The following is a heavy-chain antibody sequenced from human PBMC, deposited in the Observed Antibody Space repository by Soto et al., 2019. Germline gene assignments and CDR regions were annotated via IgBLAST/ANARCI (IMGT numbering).Heavy chain of an antibody. Sequence: EVQLVESGGGLVQPGGSLRLSCAASGFTFSSYSMNWVREARGKGLEWVSYITTSSSTIYYADSVKGRFTISRENAKKSMYLQMNSLRAEETAVYYCAVFRTGSGGRYYYGMDVWGQGTTVTVSS. V-gene: IGHV3-48*01. D-gene: IGHD2-15*01. J-gene: IGHJ6*02. CDR1: GFTFSSYS. CDR3: AVFRTGSGGRYYYGMDV. CDR2: ITTSSSTI.